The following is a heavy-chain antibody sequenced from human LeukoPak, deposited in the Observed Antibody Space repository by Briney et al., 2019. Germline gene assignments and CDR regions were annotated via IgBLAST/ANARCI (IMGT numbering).Heavy chain of an antibody. D-gene: IGHD6-19*01. CDR3: AKGDGYSSGWYDGRLY. CDR1: GFTFSSYG. CDR2: ISYDGSNK. V-gene: IGHV3-30*18. J-gene: IGHJ4*02. Sequence: TGGSLRLSCAASGFTFSSYGMHWVRQPPGKGLEWVAVISYDGSNKYYADSVKGRFTISRDNSKNTLYLQMNSLRAEDTAVYYCAKGDGYSSGWYDGRLYWGQGTLVTVSS.